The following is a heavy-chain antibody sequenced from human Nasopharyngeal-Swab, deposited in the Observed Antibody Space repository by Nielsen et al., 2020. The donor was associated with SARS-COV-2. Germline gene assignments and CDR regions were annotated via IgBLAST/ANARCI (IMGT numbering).Heavy chain of an antibody. CDR3: ARDGYSYDFSSYYMDV. V-gene: IGHV3-7*01. CDR2: INQDGSEK. D-gene: IGHD5-18*01. CDR1: GFTFSTYS. J-gene: IGHJ6*03. Sequence: GGSLRLSCTASGFTFSTYSMNWVRQAPGKGLEWVSHINQDGSEKYYVDSMKGRFTISRDNAKNSVYLQINSLRAEDTALYFCARDGYSYDFSSYYMDVWGKGTTVTVSS.